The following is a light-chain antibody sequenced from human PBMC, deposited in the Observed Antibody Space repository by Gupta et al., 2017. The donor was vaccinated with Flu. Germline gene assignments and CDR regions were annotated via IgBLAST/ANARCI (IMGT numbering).Light chain of an antibody. V-gene: IGLV2-23*02. J-gene: IGLJ3*02. CDR1: SGDVGSYDL. Sequence: SITISCTGTSGDVGSYDLVSWYQHHPGKVPKLILYDVTERPSGVSHRFSGSKSGNTASLTISGLQAEDEFDYYCSSYAGRSTWVFGGGTKLTVL. CDR2: DVT. CDR3: SSYAGRSTWV.